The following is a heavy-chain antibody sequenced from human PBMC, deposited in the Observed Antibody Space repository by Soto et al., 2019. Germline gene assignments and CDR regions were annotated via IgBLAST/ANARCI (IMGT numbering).Heavy chain of an antibody. CDR2: IHYSGST. J-gene: IGHJ4*02. Sequence: QVQLQESGPGLVKSSETLSLTCSVSGGSISGYYWSWIRQPPGKGLEWIGYIHYSGSTNYNPSLKCRVTISVDTSKNQFSLKLNSVTAADTAVYYCARSYKGANWGQGTLVTVSS. V-gene: IGHV4-59*01. CDR3: ARSYKGAN. CDR1: GGSISGYY. D-gene: IGHD3-10*01.